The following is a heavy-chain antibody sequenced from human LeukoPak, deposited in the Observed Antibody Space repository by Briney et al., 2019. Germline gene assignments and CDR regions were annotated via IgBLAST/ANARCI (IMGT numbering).Heavy chain of an antibody. D-gene: IGHD3-10*01. CDR1: GGTFSSYA. J-gene: IGHJ5*02. CDR3: ARPQGSGSYKIRFDP. V-gene: IGHV1-69*04. Sequence: SVKVSCKASGGTFSSYAISWVRQAPGQGLEWMGRIIPILGIANYAQKFQGRVTITADKSTSTAYMELSSLRSEDTAVYYCARPQGSGSYKIRFDPWGQGTLVTVSS. CDR2: IIPILGIA.